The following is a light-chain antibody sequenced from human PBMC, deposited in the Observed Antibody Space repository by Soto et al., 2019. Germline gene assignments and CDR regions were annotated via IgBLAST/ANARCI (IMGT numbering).Light chain of an antibody. CDR1: QSLSSN. J-gene: IGKJ5*01. CDR2: GAS. V-gene: IGKV3-15*01. CDR3: QQYNNWPLT. Sequence: EIVMMQSLASLSVSPGERATLSCRASQSLSSNLAWYQQKPGQAPRLVIYGASSRATGIPARFSGSGSETEFTLTISSLQSEDFAVYYCQQYNNWPLTFGQGTRLEIK.